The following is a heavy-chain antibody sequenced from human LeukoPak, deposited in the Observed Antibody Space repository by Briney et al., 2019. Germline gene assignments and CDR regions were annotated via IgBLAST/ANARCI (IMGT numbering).Heavy chain of an antibody. J-gene: IGHJ4*02. CDR1: GFTFSSYA. D-gene: IGHD2-2*01. CDR3: ARGPAGGKPYYFDY. V-gene: IGHV3-30-3*01. Sequence: QTGRSLRLSCAASGFTFSSYAMHWVRQAPGKGLEWVAVISYDGSNKYYADSVKGRFTISRDNSKNTLYLQMNSLRAEDTAVYYCARGPAGGKPYYFDYWGQGTLVTVSS. CDR2: ISYDGSNK.